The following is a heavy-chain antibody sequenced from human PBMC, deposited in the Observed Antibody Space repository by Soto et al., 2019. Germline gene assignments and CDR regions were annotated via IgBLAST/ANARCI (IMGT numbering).Heavy chain of an antibody. Sequence: QVQLQQWGAGLLKPSETLSLTCAVYGGSFSGYYWSWIRQPPGKGLEWIGEINHSGSTNYNPSLMSRVTISVDTSKNQFSLKLSSVTAADTAVYYCARALKGSGSYYILPYYYYGMDVWGQGTTVTVSS. CDR2: INHSGST. V-gene: IGHV4-34*01. CDR1: GGSFSGYY. D-gene: IGHD3-10*01. CDR3: ARALKGSGSYYILPYYYYGMDV. J-gene: IGHJ6*02.